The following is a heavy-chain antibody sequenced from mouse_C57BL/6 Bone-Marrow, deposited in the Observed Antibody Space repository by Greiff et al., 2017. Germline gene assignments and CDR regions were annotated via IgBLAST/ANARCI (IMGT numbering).Heavy chain of an antibody. D-gene: IGHD2-3*01. CDR3: ARYDGYYVPYYYARDY. Sequence: VQLKQSGAELARPGASVKLSCKASGYTFTSYGISWVKQRTGQGLEWIGEIYPRSGNTYYNEKFKGKATLTADKTSSTAYMELRSLTSEDSAVYFCARYDGYYVPYYYARDYWGQGTSVTVSS. CDR2: IYPRSGNT. V-gene: IGHV1-81*01. CDR1: GYTFTSYG. J-gene: IGHJ4*01.